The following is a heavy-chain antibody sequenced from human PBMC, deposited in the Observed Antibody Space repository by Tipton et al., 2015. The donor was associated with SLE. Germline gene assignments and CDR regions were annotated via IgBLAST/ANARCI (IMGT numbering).Heavy chain of an antibody. CDR1: GFTFSSYS. Sequence: LSCAASGFTFSSYSMNWVRQAPGKGLEWVSYISSSSSTIYYADSVKGRFTISRDNAKNSLYLQMNSLRAEDTAVYYCAKGGSYGSPHAFDIWGQGTMVTVSS. CDR2: ISSSSSTI. CDR3: AKGGSYGSPHAFDI. V-gene: IGHV3-48*01. J-gene: IGHJ3*02. D-gene: IGHD3-10*01.